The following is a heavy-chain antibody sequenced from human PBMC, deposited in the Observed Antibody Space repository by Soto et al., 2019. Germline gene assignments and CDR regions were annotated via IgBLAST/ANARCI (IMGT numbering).Heavy chain of an antibody. J-gene: IGHJ4*02. CDR1: GGSIRSGDYY. D-gene: IGHD3-3*01. V-gene: IGHV4-30-4*01. CDR2: VFHTGTAY. CDR3: VRDSVRFGPAFDS. Sequence: SETLSLTCTVSGGSIRSGDYYWTWIRQPPGKGLEWIGYVFHTGTAYYYNPSLKRRVNMSIDTSKNQFSLKLNSVTAADKAIYFCVRDSVRFGPAFDSGGQGTQVTVSS.